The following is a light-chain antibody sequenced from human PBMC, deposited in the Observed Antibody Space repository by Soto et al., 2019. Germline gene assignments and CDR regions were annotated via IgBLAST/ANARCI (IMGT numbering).Light chain of an antibody. V-gene: IGKV1-27*01. Sequence: DIQMTQSPSSLSASVGDRVTITCRASQGITNYLAWYQRKPGKAPNLLIYAASTLQSGVPSGLRGSGSGTDFTLTISSLQPEDVASYYCQNYNSAPLTFGGGTKVEIK. CDR2: AAS. CDR3: QNYNSAPLT. J-gene: IGKJ4*01. CDR1: QGITNY.